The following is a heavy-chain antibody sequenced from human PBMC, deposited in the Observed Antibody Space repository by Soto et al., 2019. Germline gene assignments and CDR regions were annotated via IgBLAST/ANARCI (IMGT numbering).Heavy chain of an antibody. Sequence: EVHLVESGGGLVQPGGSLRLSCAVSGFTFSRHWMHWVRQTPGKGLEWVSRINTDGSGTNYADSVEGRFTISRDNTKNTLYLQMNSLRGVDSALYLCVRGTSDLYGVDFWGQGTLVTVSS. CDR3: VRGTSDLYGVDF. CDR2: INTDGSGT. V-gene: IGHV3-74*01. CDR1: GFTFSRHW. D-gene: IGHD3-10*02. J-gene: IGHJ4*02.